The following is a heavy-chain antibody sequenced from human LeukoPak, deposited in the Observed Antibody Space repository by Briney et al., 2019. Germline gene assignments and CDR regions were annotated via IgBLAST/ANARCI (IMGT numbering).Heavy chain of an antibody. Sequence: RGSLRLSCEASGFTFSAYAMTWVRQAPGKGLEWVSSIGSDNRPHYSESVKGRFAISRDNSKSILFLQLNSMRAEDTALYYCARDLHYYVPMDVWGQGTTVTVSS. J-gene: IGHJ6*02. D-gene: IGHD3-10*02. V-gene: IGHV3-23*01. CDR3: ARDLHYYVPMDV. CDR1: GFTFSAYA. CDR2: IGSDNRP.